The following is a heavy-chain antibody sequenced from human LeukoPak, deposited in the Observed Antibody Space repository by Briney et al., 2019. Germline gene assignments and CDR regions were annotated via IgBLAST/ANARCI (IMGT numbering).Heavy chain of an antibody. D-gene: IGHD2-2*01. CDR2: ISYDGSNK. CDR1: GFTFSSYA. J-gene: IGHJ6*02. CDR3: ARAIVVVPAAAYYYYGMDV. Sequence: QSGGSLRLSCAASGFTFSSYAMHWVRQAPGKGLEWVVVISYDGSNKYYADSVKGRFTISRDNSKNTLYLQMNSLRAEDTAVYYCARAIVVVPAAAYYYYGMDVWGQGTTVTVSS. V-gene: IGHV3-30*04.